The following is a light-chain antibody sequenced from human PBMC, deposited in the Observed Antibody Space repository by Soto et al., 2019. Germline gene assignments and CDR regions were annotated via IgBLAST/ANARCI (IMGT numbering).Light chain of an antibody. Sequence: SYELTQPPSVSVAPEKTARLTCGGDNIGSKRVHWYRQKPGQAPVLVIYYDSDRPSAIPERFSGSNSGNTATLTINRVEAGDEADYYCQVWDITTDHYVFGTGTKLTVL. J-gene: IGLJ1*01. CDR2: YDS. CDR3: QVWDITTDHYV. CDR1: NIGSKR. V-gene: IGLV3-21*04.